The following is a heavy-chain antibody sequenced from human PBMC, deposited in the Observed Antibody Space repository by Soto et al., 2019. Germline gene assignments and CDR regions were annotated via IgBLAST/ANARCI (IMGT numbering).Heavy chain of an antibody. Sequence: GGSLRLSCAASGFTVSSNYMSWVRQAPGKGLEWVSVIYSGGSTYYADSVKGRFTISRDNSKNTLYLQMNSLRAEDTAVYYCARDRTPCGGDCYSSYYYYGMDVWGQGTTVTVSS. CDR1: GFTVSSNY. CDR3: ARDRTPCGGDCYSSYYYYGMDV. J-gene: IGHJ6*02. D-gene: IGHD2-21*02. CDR2: IYSGGST. V-gene: IGHV3-53*01.